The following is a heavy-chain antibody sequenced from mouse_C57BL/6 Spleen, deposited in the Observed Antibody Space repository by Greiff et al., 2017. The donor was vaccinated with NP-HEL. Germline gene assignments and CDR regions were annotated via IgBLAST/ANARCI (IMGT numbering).Heavy chain of an antibody. J-gene: IGHJ2*01. CDR1: GYTFTSYT. V-gene: IGHV1-4*01. CDR3: ARSGGYDGAYYFDY. D-gene: IGHD2-2*01. CDR2: INPSSGYT. Sequence: VQRVESGAELARPGASVKMSCKASGYTFTSYTMHWVKQRPGQGLEWIGYINPSSGYTKYNQKFKDKATLTADKSSSTAYMQLSSLTSEDSAVYYCARSGGYDGAYYFDYWGQGTTLTVSS.